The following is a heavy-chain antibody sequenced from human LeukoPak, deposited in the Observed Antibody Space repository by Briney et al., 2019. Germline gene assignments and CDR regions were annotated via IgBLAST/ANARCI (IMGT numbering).Heavy chain of an antibody. Sequence: PGGSLRLSCAASGFTFSAFGMHWVRQAPGKGLEWVAVLSFDGSRQYYADAVRGRFIISRDISKNTLFLQMNNLRAEDTAIYYCVKSCGDHYLFEYWGQGTLVTVSS. V-gene: IGHV3-30*18. D-gene: IGHD4-17*01. CDR1: GFTFSAFG. CDR2: LSFDGSRQ. CDR3: VKSCGDHYLFEY. J-gene: IGHJ4*02.